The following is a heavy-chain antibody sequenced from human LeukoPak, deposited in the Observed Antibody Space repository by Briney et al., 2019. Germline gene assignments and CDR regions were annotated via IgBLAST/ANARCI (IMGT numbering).Heavy chain of an antibody. CDR1: GFTFSSFG. CDR3: ARHRLRYRHISGDAFDI. V-gene: IGHV3-30*02. J-gene: IGHJ3*02. Sequence: PGGSLRLSCAASGFTFSSFGMHWVRQAPGKGLEWVAFIRYDGSNKYYADSVQGRFTISRDNSKNTLYLQMNSLRADDTAVYYCARHRLRYRHISGDAFDIWGQGTMVTVSS. D-gene: IGHD3-16*02. CDR2: IRYDGSNK.